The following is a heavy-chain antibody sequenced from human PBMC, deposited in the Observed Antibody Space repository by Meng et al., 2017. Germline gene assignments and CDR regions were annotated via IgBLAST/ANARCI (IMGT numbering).Heavy chain of an antibody. CDR3: ARGLRIGPDY. D-gene: IGHD3/OR15-3a*01. V-gene: IGHV3-23*01. CDR1: GFTFSGHA. Sequence: GESLKISCAASGFTFSGHAMTWVRQASGKGLEWVSSISGSADSIYYADSVKGRFTISRDNSKNTLFLHMNSLRTGDTAVYYCARGLRIGPDYWGQGTLVTVSS. CDR2: ISGSADSI. J-gene: IGHJ4*02.